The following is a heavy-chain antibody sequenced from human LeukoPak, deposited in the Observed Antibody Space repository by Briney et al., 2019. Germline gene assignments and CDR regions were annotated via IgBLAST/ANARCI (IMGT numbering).Heavy chain of an antibody. CDR2: IKYDGSEI. CDR3: ARDIAAAGLFFDY. D-gene: IGHD6-13*01. Sequence: QPGGSLRLSCAASGFTLSSYWVSWVRQAPGKGLEWVANIKYDGSEIYYVDSVKGRFTISRDIAKNPLNLQMNGLRAEDTAVYYCARDIAAAGLFFDYWGQGTLVTVSS. V-gene: IGHV3-7*01. J-gene: IGHJ4*02. CDR1: GFTLSSYW.